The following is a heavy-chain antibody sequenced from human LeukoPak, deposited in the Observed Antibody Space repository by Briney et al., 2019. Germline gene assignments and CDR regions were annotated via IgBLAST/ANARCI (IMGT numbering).Heavy chain of an antibody. CDR3: ARSPSVKRNKRVAGPWDY. CDR2: IYYSGST. V-gene: IGHV4-39*01. J-gene: IGHJ4*02. D-gene: IGHD6-19*01. CDR1: GGSISSSSYY. Sequence: ASETLSLTCTVSGGSISSSSYYWGWIRQPPGKGLEWIGSIYYSGSTYYNPSLKSRVTISVDTSKNQFSLKLSSVTAADTAVYYCARSPSVKRNKRVAGPWDYWGQGTLVTVSS.